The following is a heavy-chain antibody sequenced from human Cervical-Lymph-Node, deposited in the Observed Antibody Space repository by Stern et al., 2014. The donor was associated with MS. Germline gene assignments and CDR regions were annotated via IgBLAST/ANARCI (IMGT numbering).Heavy chain of an antibody. CDR2: ISAYNGNT. V-gene: IGHV1-18*01. Sequence: QVQLMQSGAEVKKPGASVKVSCKASGYTFTSYGISWVRQAPGQGLEWMGWISAYNGNTTYAQNLQGRVTITTDTSTSTAYMELRSLRSDDTAVYYCAGVGKDLSYGMDVWGQGTTVTVSS. J-gene: IGHJ6*02. D-gene: IGHD1-26*01. CDR1: GYTFTSYG. CDR3: AGVGKDLSYGMDV.